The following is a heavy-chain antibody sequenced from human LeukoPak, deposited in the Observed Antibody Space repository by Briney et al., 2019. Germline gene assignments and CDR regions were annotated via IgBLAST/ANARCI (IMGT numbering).Heavy chain of an antibody. V-gene: IGHV3-21*05. J-gene: IGHJ4*02. CDR3: ARVKVGTTNRFDY. Sequence: GGSLRLSCAASGFTFSRFGMHWVRQAPGKGLECVSYISSSSDYTNYPDSVKGRFTISRDNAKNSLYLQMNSLRAEDTAVYYCARVKVGTTNRFDYWGQGTLVTVSS. D-gene: IGHD1-26*01. CDR1: GFTFSRFG. CDR2: ISSSSDYT.